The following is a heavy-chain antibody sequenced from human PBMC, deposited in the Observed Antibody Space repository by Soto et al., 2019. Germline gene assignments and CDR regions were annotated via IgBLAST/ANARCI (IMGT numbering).Heavy chain of an antibody. V-gene: IGHV3-15*01. J-gene: IGHJ4*02. CDR3: TTILNGQWIAYYFAY. D-gene: IGHD2-21*01. CDR2: IKRKTVGGTT. CDR1: GFTFSHAW. Sequence: GGSLRPPCAASGFTFSHAWMSWVRQAPGKGLEGVGRIKRKTVGGTTDYAAPVKGRLNLSRDDSPTTLYLQMNSLKTADTAAYDCTTILNGQWIAYYFAYWGQGTQVTVSS.